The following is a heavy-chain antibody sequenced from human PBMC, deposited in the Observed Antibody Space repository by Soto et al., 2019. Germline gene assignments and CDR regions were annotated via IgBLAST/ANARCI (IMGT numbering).Heavy chain of an antibody. V-gene: IGHV3-33*01. CDR2: IWYDGSNK. J-gene: IGHJ4*02. Sequence: GGSLRLSCAASGFTFSSYGMHWVRPAPGKGLEWVAVIWYDGSNKYYADSVKGRFTISRDNSKNTLYLQMDSLRAEDTAVYYCARDRSSSSSLEDYWGQGTLVTVSS. CDR3: ARDRSSSSSLEDY. D-gene: IGHD6-6*01. CDR1: GFTFSSYG.